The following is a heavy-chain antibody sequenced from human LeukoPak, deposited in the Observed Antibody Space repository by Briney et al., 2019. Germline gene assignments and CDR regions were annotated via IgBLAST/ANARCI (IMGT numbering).Heavy chain of an antibody. D-gene: IGHD4-17*01. CDR3: ARWATMTSILDY. Sequence: GGSLRLSCTASGFTFSSYNVNWVRQAPGKGLEWVSSIGSSSSDIYYAESVKGRFTILRDSAKNSVYLQMNSLRADDTAVYYCARWATMTSILDYWGQGTLVTVSS. CDR2: IGSSSSDI. V-gene: IGHV3-21*01. J-gene: IGHJ4*02. CDR1: GFTFSSYN.